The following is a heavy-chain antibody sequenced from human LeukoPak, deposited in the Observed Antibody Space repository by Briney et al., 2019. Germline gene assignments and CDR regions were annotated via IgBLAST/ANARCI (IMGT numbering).Heavy chain of an antibody. CDR2: INPNSGGT. D-gene: IGHD6-6*01. CDR1: GYTFTSYG. Sequence: ASVKVSCKASGYTFTSYGISWVRQAPGQGLEWMGWINPNSGGTNYAQKFQGRVTMTRDTSISTAYMELSRLRSDDTAVYYCARGGPGIAARLGDDYWGQGTLVTVSS. J-gene: IGHJ4*02. V-gene: IGHV1-2*02. CDR3: ARGGPGIAARLGDDY.